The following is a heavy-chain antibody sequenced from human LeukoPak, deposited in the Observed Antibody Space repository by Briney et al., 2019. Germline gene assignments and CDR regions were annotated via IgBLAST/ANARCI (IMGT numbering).Heavy chain of an antibody. CDR3: ARDLLEDSITIFGVVTDY. J-gene: IGHJ4*02. V-gene: IGHV3-30-3*01. Sequence: GGSLRLSCAASGFTFSSYAMHWVRQAPGKGLEWVAVISYDGGNKYYADSVKGRFTISRDNSKNTLYLQMNSLRAEDTAVYYCARDLLEDSITIFGVVTDYWGQGTLVTVSS. CDR2: ISYDGGNK. CDR1: GFTFSSYA. D-gene: IGHD3-3*01.